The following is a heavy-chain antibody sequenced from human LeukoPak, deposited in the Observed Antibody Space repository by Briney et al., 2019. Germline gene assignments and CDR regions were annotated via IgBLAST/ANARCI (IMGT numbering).Heavy chain of an antibody. Sequence: GSLRLSCAASGFTFSNYGMSWVRQAPGKGLEWIGEINHSGSTNYNPSLKSRVTISVDTSKNQFSLKLSSVTAADTAVYYCARYSSSYGFWGQGTLVTVSS. CDR2: INHSGST. CDR1: GFTFSNYG. D-gene: IGHD6-13*01. V-gene: IGHV4-34*01. CDR3: ARYSSSYGF. J-gene: IGHJ4*02.